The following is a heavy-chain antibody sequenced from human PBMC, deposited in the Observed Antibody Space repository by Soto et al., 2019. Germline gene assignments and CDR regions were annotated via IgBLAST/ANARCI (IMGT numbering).Heavy chain of an antibody. V-gene: IGHV4-34*01. D-gene: IGHD3-10*01. CDR2: INHSGST. CDR1: GGSFSGYY. J-gene: IGHJ6*03. CDR3: ARGLYYYGSGFYYYMDV. Sequence: PSETLSLTCAVYGGSFSGYYWSWIRQPPGKGLEWIGEINHSGSTNYNPSLKSRVTISVDTSKNQFSLKLSSVTAADTAVYYCARGLYYYGSGFYYYMDVWGKGTTVTVSS.